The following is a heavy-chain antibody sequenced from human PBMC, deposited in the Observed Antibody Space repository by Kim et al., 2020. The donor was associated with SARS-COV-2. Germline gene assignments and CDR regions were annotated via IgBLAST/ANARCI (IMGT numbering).Heavy chain of an antibody. Sequence: KSRVTISVDTSKNQFSLKLSSVTAADTAVYYCARVKRDYCSGGSCYYFDDWGQGTLVTVSS. J-gene: IGHJ4*02. CDR3: ARVKRDYCSGGSCYYFDD. V-gene: IGHV4-39*07. D-gene: IGHD2-15*01.